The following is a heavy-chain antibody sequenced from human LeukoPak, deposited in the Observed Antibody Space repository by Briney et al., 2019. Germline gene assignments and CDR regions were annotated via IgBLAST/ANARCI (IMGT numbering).Heavy chain of an antibody. Sequence: GGSLRLSCAASGFTFSSYDMHWVRQATGKGLEWVSAIGTAGDTYYPGSVKGRFTISRENAKNSLYLQMNSLRAGGTAVYYCARASVVRGDDAFDIWGQGTMVTVSS. D-gene: IGHD3-22*01. CDR2: IGTAGDT. V-gene: IGHV3-13*01. J-gene: IGHJ3*02. CDR3: ARASVVRGDDAFDI. CDR1: GFTFSSYD.